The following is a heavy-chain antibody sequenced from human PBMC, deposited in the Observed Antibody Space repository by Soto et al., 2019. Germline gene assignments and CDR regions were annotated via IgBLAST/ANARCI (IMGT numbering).Heavy chain of an antibody. D-gene: IGHD2-2*01. V-gene: IGHV3-15*01. CDR2: IKSKTDGGTT. CDR1: GFTFSNAW. Sequence: GGSLRLSCAASGFTFSNAWMSWVRQAPGKGLEWVGRIKSKTDGGTTDYAAPVKGRFTISRDDSKNTLYLQMNSLKTEDTAVYYCTTDLLIVPGVVPADDAFDIWGQGTMVTVSS. CDR3: TTDLLIVPGVVPADDAFDI. J-gene: IGHJ3*02.